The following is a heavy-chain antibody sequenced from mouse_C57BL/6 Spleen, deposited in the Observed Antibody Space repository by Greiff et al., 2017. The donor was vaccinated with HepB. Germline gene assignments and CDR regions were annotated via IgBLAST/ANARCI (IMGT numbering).Heavy chain of an antibody. CDR1: GYTFTDYA. Sequence: VQLQQSGPELVRPGVSVKISCKGSGYTFTDYAMHWVKQSHAKSLEWIGVISTYYGDASYNQKFKDKATMTVDKYSSTAYMELARLTSEDSSVYYCASNSNYYYYAMDYWGQGTSVTVSS. D-gene: IGHD2-5*01. CDR2: ISTYYGDA. CDR3: ASNSNYYYYAMDY. V-gene: IGHV1-67*01. J-gene: IGHJ4*01.